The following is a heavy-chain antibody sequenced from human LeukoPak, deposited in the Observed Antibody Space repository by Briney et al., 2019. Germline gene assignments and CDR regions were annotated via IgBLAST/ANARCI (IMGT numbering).Heavy chain of an antibody. CDR1: GFTFSSYS. CDR2: ISSSSSYI. Sequence: GGSLRLSCAASGFTFSSYSMNWVRQAPGKGLEWVSSISSSSSYIYYADSVKGRFTISRDNAKNSLYLQMNSLRAEDTAVYYCARGEAIIAAAGIAIDYWGQGTLVTVSS. V-gene: IGHV3-21*01. CDR3: ARGEAIIAAAGIAIDY. J-gene: IGHJ4*02. D-gene: IGHD6-13*01.